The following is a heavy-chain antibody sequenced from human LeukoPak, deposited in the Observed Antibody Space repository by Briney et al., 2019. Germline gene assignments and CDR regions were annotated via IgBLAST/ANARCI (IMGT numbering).Heavy chain of an antibody. CDR3: AVNGFQTLTTSFDY. CDR2: ILPKSGDT. Sequence: ASVKVSCKASGYTFSAYHVHWVRQAPGQGLEWMGWILPKSGDTDYAQNFQARVTMSRDISVSTAYMELSSLKSDDTAVYYCAVNGFQTLTTSFDYWGQGSLVTVSS. V-gene: IGHV1-2*02. CDR1: GYTFSAYH. J-gene: IGHJ4*02. D-gene: IGHD2/OR15-2a*01.